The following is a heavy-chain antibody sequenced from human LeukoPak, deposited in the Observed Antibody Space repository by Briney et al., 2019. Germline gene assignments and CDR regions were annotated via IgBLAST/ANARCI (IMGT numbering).Heavy chain of an antibody. D-gene: IGHD5-18*01. J-gene: IGHJ4*02. V-gene: IGHV3-23*01. Sequence: PGGSLRLSCAASGFTFSSYAMSWVRQAPGKGLERVSAISGSGGSTYYADSVKGRFTISRDNSKNTLYLQMNSLRAEDTAVYYCAKSLQLWLGLDYWGQGTLVTVSS. CDR1: GFTFSSYA. CDR2: ISGSGGST. CDR3: AKSLQLWLGLDY.